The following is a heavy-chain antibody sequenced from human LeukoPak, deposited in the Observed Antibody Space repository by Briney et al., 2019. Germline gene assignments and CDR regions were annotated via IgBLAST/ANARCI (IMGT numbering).Heavy chain of an antibody. Sequence: GASVKVSCKASGYSSTNYGISWVRQAPGQGLEWMGGIIPIFGTANYAQKFQGRVTITADESTSTAYMELSSLRSEDTAVYYCARVGGSYYGSSGYWDWGQGTLVTVSS. CDR3: ARVGGSYYGSSGYWD. CDR2: IIPIFGTA. CDR1: GYSSTNYG. V-gene: IGHV1-69*13. D-gene: IGHD3-22*01. J-gene: IGHJ4*02.